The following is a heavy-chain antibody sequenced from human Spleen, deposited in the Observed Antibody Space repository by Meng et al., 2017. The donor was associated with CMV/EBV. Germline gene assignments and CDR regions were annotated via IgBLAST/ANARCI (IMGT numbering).Heavy chain of an antibody. V-gene: IGHV4-30-4*08. CDR1: GGSISSGDYY. J-gene: IGHJ4*02. Sequence: SETLSLTCTVSGGSISSGDYYWSWIRQPPGKGLEWIGYIYYSGSTYYNPSLKSRITISLDTSQNQFSLKLSSVTAADTAVYYCARNAAAGRFFDHWGQGTLVTVSS. CDR2: IYYSGST. D-gene: IGHD6-13*01. CDR3: ARNAAAGRFFDH.